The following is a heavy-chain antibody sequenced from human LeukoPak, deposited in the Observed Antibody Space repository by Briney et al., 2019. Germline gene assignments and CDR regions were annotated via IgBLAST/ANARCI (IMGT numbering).Heavy chain of an antibody. J-gene: IGHJ5*02. V-gene: IGHV1-2*02. CDR3: AREDGDCSSTSCYKAWFDP. CDR1: GYTFTGYY. D-gene: IGHD2-2*02. CDR2: INPNSGGA. Sequence: ASVKVSCKASGYTFTGYYMHWVRRAPGQGLEWMGWINPNSGGANYAQKFQGRVTMTRDTSISTAYMEPSRLRSDDTAVYYCAREDGDCSSTSCYKAWFDPWGQGTLVTASS.